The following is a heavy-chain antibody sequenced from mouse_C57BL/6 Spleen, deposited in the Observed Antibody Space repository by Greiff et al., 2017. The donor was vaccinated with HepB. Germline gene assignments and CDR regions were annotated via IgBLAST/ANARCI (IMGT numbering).Heavy chain of an antibody. CDR2: IYPGSGNT. D-gene: IGHD1-1*01. Sequence: QVHVKQSGAELVRPGASVKLSCKASGYTFTDYYINWVKQRPGQGLEWIARIYPGSGNTYYNEKFKGKATLTAEKSSSTAYMQLSSLTSEDSAVYFCARHYGSPYFDYWGQGTTLTVSS. CDR1: GYTFTDYY. J-gene: IGHJ2*01. V-gene: IGHV1-76*01. CDR3: ARHYGSPYFDY.